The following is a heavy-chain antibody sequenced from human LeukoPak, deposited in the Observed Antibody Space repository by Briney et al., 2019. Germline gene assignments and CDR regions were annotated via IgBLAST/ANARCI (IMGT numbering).Heavy chain of an antibody. D-gene: IGHD1-7*01. CDR1: GYTFNRYY. Sequence: GASVKVSCKASGYTFNRYYMHWVRQAPGHGLEWMGWLNPNSGVTKYAQKFQGRVTMTRDTSISTAYMELSSLRSDDTAVYYCAREDNWNYDHWGQGTLVTVSS. J-gene: IGHJ5*02. V-gene: IGHV1-2*02. CDR3: AREDNWNYDH. CDR2: LNPNSGVT.